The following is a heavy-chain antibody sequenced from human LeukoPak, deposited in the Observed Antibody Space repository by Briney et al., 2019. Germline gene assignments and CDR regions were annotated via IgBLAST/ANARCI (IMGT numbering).Heavy chain of an antibody. V-gene: IGHV4-59*01. D-gene: IGHD3-10*01. CDR1: GGSTSSYY. J-gene: IGHJ4*02. Sequence: SETLFLTCTVSGGSTSSYYWSWIRQPPGKGLEWIGYVYYSGSINHSPSLNSRLTISVDTSKNQFSLKLSSVTAADTAVYYCARGGYYFDYWGQGTLVTISS. CDR3: ARGGYYFDY. CDR2: VYYSGSI.